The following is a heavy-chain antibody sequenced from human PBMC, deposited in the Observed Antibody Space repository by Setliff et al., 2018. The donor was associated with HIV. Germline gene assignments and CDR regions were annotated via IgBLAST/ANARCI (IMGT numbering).Heavy chain of an antibody. CDR1: GYTFTGHY. J-gene: IGHJ3*02. D-gene: IGHD3-22*01. CDR2: INPNSGGT. Sequence: ASVKVSCKASGYTFTGHYKHWVRQAPGQGLEWTGGINPNSGGTNYEQRFQGRVTMTRDTSIGTAYMELRRLRSDDTAVYYCAREGSSDSSPGGHDVFDICGQGTMVTVSS. V-gene: IGHV1-2*02. CDR3: AREGSSDSSPGGHDVFDI.